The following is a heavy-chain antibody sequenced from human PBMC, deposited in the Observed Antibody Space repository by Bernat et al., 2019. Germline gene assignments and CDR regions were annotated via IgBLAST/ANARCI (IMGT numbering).Heavy chain of an antibody. V-gene: IGHV3-48*02. CDR2: ISSSSSSI. CDR1: GFTFSTYT. CDR3: ARDGQQLPDYYYYYMDV. Sequence: EVQLVESGGGLVQPGGSLRLSCAASGFTFSTYTMNWVRQAPGKGLEWVSYISSSSSSIYYADSVKGRFTISRDNAKNSLYLQMNSLRDEDTAVYYCARDGQQLPDYYYYYMDVWGKGTTVTVSS. J-gene: IGHJ6*03. D-gene: IGHD6-13*01.